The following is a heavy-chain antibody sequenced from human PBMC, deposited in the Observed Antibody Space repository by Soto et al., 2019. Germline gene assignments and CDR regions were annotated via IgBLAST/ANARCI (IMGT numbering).Heavy chain of an antibody. CDR2: ISGSGGST. D-gene: IGHD6-19*01. V-gene: IGHV3-23*01. Sequence: GGSLRLSCAASGFTFSSYAMSWVRQAPGKGLECVSAISGSGGSTYYADSVKGRFTISRDNSKNTLYLQMNSLRAEDTAVYYCAKSGSGLYYYYYGMDVWGQGTTVTVSS. CDR1: GFTFSSYA. CDR3: AKSGSGLYYYYYGMDV. J-gene: IGHJ6*02.